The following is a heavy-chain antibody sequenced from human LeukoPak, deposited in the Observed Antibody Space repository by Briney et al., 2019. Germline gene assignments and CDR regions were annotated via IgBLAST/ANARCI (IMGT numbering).Heavy chain of an antibody. Sequence: SVKVSCKASGGTFSSYGISWVRQAPGQGLEWMGRIIAIFGTTNYAQKFQGRVTITTDESTSTAYMELSSLRSEDTAVYYCARWLQVKTPLAFDIWGQGTMVTVSS. CDR3: ARWLQVKTPLAFDI. V-gene: IGHV1-69*05. J-gene: IGHJ3*02. CDR2: IIAIFGTT. D-gene: IGHD5-24*01. CDR1: GGTFSSYG.